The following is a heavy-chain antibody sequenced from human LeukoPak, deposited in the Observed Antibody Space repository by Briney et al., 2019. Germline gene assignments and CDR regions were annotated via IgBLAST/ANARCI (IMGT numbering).Heavy chain of an antibody. J-gene: IGHJ3*02. Sequence: GGSLRLSCGASGFTFSSYAMSWVRQAPGKGLEWVSAISGSGGSTYYADSVKGRFTIPRDNSKNTLYLQMNSLRAEDTAVYYCAKGGSGWYTIDAFGIWGQGTMVTVSS. CDR3: AKGGSGWYTIDAFGI. CDR1: GFTFSSYA. V-gene: IGHV3-23*01. D-gene: IGHD6-19*01. CDR2: ISGSGGST.